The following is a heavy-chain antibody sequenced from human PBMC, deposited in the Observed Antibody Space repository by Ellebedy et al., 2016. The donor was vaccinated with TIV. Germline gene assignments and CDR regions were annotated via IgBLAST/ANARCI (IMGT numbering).Heavy chain of an antibody. D-gene: IGHD6-19*01. CDR2: FDPEDGET. CDR3: ATGYSSGWYSPLFDY. J-gene: IGHJ4*02. Sequence: ASVKVSCKVSGYTLTELSMHWVRQAPGKGLEWMGGFDPEDGETIYAQKFQGRVTMTEDTSTDTAYMDLSSLRSEDTAVYYCATGYSSGWYSPLFDYWGQGTLVTVSS. CDR1: GYTLTELS. V-gene: IGHV1-24*01.